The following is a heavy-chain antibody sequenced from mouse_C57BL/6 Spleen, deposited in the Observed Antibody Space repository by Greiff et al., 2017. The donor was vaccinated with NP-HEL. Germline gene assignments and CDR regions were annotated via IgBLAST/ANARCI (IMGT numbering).Heavy chain of an antibody. V-gene: IGHV7-3*01. Sequence: EVKLVESGGGLVQPGGSLSLSCAASGFTFTDYYMSWVRQPPGKALEWLGFIRNKANGYTTEYSVYVKGRCTISRDNSQSILYLQRSGLRAEDSAAYYCARYYDGSSYAMDYWGQGTSVTVSS. CDR1: GFTFTDYY. CDR3: ARYYDGSSYAMDY. J-gene: IGHJ4*01. CDR2: IRNKANGYTT. D-gene: IGHD1-1*01.